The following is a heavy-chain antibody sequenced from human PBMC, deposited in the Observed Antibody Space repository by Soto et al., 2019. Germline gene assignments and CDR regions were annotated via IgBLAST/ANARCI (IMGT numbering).Heavy chain of an antibody. CDR3: AKDYSSASNGSHLDY. Sequence: PGGSLKLSCAVSGLRFDGYAMHWVRQAPGKGLEWVSGLSWNSGIIGYADSVKGRFTISRDNAENSLYLHMNSLRVEDTALYYCAKDYSSASNGSHLDYWGQGTQVTVSS. V-gene: IGHV3-9*01. CDR1: GLRFDGYA. J-gene: IGHJ4*02. D-gene: IGHD3-22*01. CDR2: LSWNSGII.